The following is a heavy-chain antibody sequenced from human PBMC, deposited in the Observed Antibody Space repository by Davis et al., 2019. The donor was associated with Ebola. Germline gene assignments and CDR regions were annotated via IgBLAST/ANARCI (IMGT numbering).Heavy chain of an antibody. J-gene: IGHJ3*02. Sequence: GESLKISCAASGFTFSSYSMNWVRQAPGKGLEWVSYISSSSSTIYYADSVKGRFTISRDNAKNSLYLQMNSLKTEDTAVYYCTREGWLQLSDAFDIWGQGTMVTVSS. CDR3: TREGWLQLSDAFDI. V-gene: IGHV3-48*01. CDR1: GFTFSSYS. CDR2: ISSSSSTI. D-gene: IGHD5-24*01.